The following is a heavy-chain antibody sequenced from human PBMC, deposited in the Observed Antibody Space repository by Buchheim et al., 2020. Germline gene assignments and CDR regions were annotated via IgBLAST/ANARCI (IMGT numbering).Heavy chain of an antibody. D-gene: IGHD6-6*01. J-gene: IGHJ1*01. CDR2: IQYTGNT. V-gene: IGHV4-59*01. CDR3: ASTRRGSSSGAEYFQH. Sequence: QVQLQESGPGLVKPSETLSLTCTVSGASISYSYWSWIRQPPGKGLEWIGHIQYTGNTDYNPSLRSRVTISIDTSKNQFPLKLSSVTAADTAAYYCASTRRGSSSGAEYFQHWGQGTL. CDR1: GASISYSY.